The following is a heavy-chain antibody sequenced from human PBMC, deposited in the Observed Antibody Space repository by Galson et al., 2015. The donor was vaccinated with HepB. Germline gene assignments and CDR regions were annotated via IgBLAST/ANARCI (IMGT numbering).Heavy chain of an antibody. D-gene: IGHD3-10*01. J-gene: IGHJ4*02. CDR2: ISCSGGYI. Sequence: SLRLSCAASGFTFSDYYMSWIRQVPGKGLKWVSYISCSGGYIDYADSVKGRFTISRDNAKNSLYLEMNSLRVDDTAVYYCVRDKRDYGSGSLHAADFWGQGVLVTVS. V-gene: IGHV3-11*05. CDR3: VRDKRDYGSGSLHAADF. CDR1: GFTFSDYY.